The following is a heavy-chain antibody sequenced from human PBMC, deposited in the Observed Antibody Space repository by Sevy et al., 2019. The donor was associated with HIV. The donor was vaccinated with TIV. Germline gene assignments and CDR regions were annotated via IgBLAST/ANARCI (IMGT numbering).Heavy chain of an antibody. Sequence: GGSLRLSCAASGFTFSSYWMSWVRQAPGKGLEWVANIKQDGSEKYYVDSVKGRFTISRDNAKNSLYLQMNSLRAEDTAVYYCTRFQFLEWVLFHYGMDVWGQGTTVTVSS. CDR2: IKQDGSEK. D-gene: IGHD3-3*01. V-gene: IGHV3-7*01. J-gene: IGHJ6*02. CDR3: TRFQFLEWVLFHYGMDV. CDR1: GFTFSSYW.